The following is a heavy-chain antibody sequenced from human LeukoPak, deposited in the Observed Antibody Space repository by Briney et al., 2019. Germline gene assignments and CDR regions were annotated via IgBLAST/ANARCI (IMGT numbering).Heavy chain of an antibody. CDR3: ARRDSSGYSFDS. D-gene: IGHD3-22*01. J-gene: IGHJ5*01. V-gene: IGHV5-51*01. Sequence: GESLQISCKGSGYSFSIYWIAWVRQMPGKGLEGMGNIYPGDSDIRYSPSFQGQVTFSADKSISTAYLQWSSLKASDTAMYYCARRDSSGYSFDSWGQGTLVTVSS. CDR1: GYSFSIYW. CDR2: IYPGDSDI.